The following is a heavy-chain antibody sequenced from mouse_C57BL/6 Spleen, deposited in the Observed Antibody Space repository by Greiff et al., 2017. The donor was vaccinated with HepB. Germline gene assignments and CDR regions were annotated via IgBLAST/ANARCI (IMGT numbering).Heavy chain of an antibody. D-gene: IGHD2-10*02. V-gene: IGHV3-6*01. CDR1: GYSITSGYY. CDR2: ISYDGSN. CDR3: ASFRDLEFAY. J-gene: IGHJ3*01. Sequence: VQLQESGPGLVKPSQSLSLTCSVTGYSITSGYYWNWIRQFPGNKLEWMGYISYDGSNNYNPSLKNRISITRDTSKNQFFLKLNSVTTEDTATYYCASFRDLEFAYWGQGTLVTVSA.